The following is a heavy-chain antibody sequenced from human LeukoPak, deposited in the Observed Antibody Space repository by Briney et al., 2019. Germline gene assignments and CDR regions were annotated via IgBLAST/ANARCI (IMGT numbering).Heavy chain of an antibody. CDR3: AREGSGYAYFDY. CDR2: ISSSCSTI. CDR1: GVTFSSYE. Sequence: PGGSLRLSCAASGVTFSSYEMNSVRHAPGKGLEWVSYISSSCSTIYYADSVKGRFTISRDNAKNSLYLQMNSLRAEDTAVYYCAREGSGYAYFDYWGQGTLVTVSS. D-gene: IGHD5-12*01. J-gene: IGHJ4*02. V-gene: IGHV3-48*03.